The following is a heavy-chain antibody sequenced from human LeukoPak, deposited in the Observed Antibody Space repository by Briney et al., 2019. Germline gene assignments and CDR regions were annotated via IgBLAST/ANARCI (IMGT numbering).Heavy chain of an antibody. J-gene: IGHJ4*02. CDR3: AQDYSGYATRLDY. D-gene: IGHD5-12*01. Sequence: ASVKVSCKASGYTFTSYYMHWVRQVPGQGLEWMGIINPSGGSTSYAQKFQGRVTMTRDTSTSTVYMELSSLRSEDTAVYYCAQDYSGYATRLDYWGQGTLVTVSS. CDR1: GYTFTSYY. V-gene: IGHV1-46*01. CDR2: INPSGGST.